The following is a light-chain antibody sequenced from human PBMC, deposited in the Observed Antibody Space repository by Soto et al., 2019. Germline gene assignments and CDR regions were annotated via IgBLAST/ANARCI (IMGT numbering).Light chain of an antibody. CDR2: GAS. CDR1: QSISSSY. CDR3: QQHDSSPWT. Sequence: EIVLTQSPGTLSLSPGERATLSCRASQSISSSYLAISWYQQKPGQPPRLLFYGASSRATGIPDRFSGSGSATDFILTISRMEPEDFAVYYCQQHDSSPWTFGQGTRVEIK. V-gene: IGKV3-20*01. J-gene: IGKJ1*01.